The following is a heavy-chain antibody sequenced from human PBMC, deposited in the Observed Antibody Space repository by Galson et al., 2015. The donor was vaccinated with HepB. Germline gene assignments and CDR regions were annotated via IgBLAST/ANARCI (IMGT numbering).Heavy chain of an antibody. Sequence: SLRLSCAASGFTFSGSAMHWVRQASGKGLEWVGRIRSKANSYATAYAASVKGRFTISRDDSKNTAYLQMNSLKTEDTAVYYCTRLGGYCSSTSCYNYGMDVWGQGTTVTVSS. CDR1: GFTFSGSA. D-gene: IGHD2-2*01. CDR2: IRSKANSYAT. CDR3: TRLGGYCSSTSCYNYGMDV. V-gene: IGHV3-73*01. J-gene: IGHJ6*02.